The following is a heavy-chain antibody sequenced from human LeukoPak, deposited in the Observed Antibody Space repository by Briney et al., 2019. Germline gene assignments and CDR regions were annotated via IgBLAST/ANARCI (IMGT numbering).Heavy chain of an antibody. CDR3: ARVAVAGTSNRKLDY. J-gene: IGHJ4*02. CDR1: GFTFTTYC. CDR2: IYYSGST. V-gene: IGHV4-39*07. Sequence: AGSLRLSCVVSGFTFTTYCMSWVRQPPGKGLEWIGTIYYSGSTYYNPSLKSRVTISVDTSKNQFSLKLSSVTAADTAVYYWARVAVAGTSNRKLDYWGEGTLVTVSS. D-gene: IGHD6-19*01.